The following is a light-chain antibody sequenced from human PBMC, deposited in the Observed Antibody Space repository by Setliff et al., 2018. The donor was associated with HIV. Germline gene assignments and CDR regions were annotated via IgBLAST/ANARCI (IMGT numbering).Light chain of an antibody. CDR2: DNN. CDR1: SSDVGGYNF. V-gene: IGLV2-14*03. J-gene: IGLJ1*01. CDR3: ASYTSSSTYV. Sequence: QSALTQPASVSGSPGQSITISCTGTSSDVGGYNFVSWYQQSPGEAPKNIIYDNNKRPSGVSGRFSASKPGNAASLTISGLQAEDEAEYFCASYTSSSTYVFGTGTKVTVL.